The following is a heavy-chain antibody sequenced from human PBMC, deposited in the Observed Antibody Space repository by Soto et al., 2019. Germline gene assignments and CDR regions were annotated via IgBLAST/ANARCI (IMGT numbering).Heavy chain of an antibody. J-gene: IGHJ4*02. CDR3: AKSRYADSSGDYYDF. D-gene: IGHD3-22*01. V-gene: IGHV3-23*01. CDR2: IGGRGTSS. CDR1: GFTFSNYA. Sequence: PGGSLRPSCAASGFTFSNYARSWVRQAPGKGLEWVSGIGGRGTSSYYADSVKGRFAISRDNSYNTLFLQLHSLRAEDTAVYYCAKSRYADSSGDYYDFWGQGTRVTVYS.